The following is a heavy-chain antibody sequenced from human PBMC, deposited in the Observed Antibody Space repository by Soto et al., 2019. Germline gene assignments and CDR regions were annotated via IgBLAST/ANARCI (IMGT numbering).Heavy chain of an antibody. CDR2: ISSDGNNK. CDR3: VKLQNTVTTCGS. Sequence: QVQLVESGGGVVQPGRSLRLSCAASGFTFDSYGMHWVRQAPGKGLEWVAVISSDGNNKYYADSVKGRFSIYRDNFNNILYPQMSSLRVEDTAVYYCVKLQNTVTTCGSWGQGTLVTVSS. V-gene: IGHV3-30*18. J-gene: IGHJ5*02. CDR1: GFTFDSYG. D-gene: IGHD4-17*01.